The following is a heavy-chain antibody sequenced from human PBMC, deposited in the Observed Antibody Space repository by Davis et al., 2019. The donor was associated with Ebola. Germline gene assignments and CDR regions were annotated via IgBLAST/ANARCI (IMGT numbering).Heavy chain of an antibody. CDR2: INPSGGST. CDR1: GYTFTSYY. D-gene: IGHD2-15*01. CDR3: AREIAGCSGGSCSYYYGMDV. Sequence: ASVKVSCKASGYTFTSYYIHWVRQAPGQGLEWMGLINPSGGSTSYAQKLQGRVTMTRDTSTSTVYMELSSLRSGDTAVYYWAREIAGCSGGSCSYYYGMDVWGQGTTVTVSS. V-gene: IGHV1-46*01. J-gene: IGHJ6*02.